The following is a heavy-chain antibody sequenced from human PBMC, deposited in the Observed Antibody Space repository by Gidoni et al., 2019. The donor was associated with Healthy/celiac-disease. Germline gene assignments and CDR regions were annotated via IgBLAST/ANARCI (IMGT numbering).Heavy chain of an antibody. CDR1: GFPFSSYG. V-gene: IGHV3-33*01. CDR3: AREGDIAAAGTFDY. J-gene: IGHJ4*02. D-gene: IGHD6-13*01. CDR2: IWYDGSNK. Sequence: QVQLVESGGGVVQPGRSLRLSCAASGFPFSSYGMHWVRQAPGKGLEWVAVIWYDGSNKYYADSVKGRFTISRDNSKNTLYLQMNSLRAEDTAVYYCAREGDIAAAGTFDYWGQGTLVTVSS.